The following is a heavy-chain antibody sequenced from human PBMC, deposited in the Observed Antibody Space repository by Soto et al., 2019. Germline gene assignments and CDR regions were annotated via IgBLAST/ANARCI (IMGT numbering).Heavy chain of an antibody. CDR3: ARDPLQYYDFWSGHTAYGMDV. Sequence: PSETLSLTCAVYGGSGGSFSGYYWSWIRQPPGKGLEWIGEINHSGSTNYNPSLKSRVTISVDTSKNQFSLKLSSVTAADTAVYYCARDPLQYYDFWSGHTAYGMDVWGQGTTVTVSS. J-gene: IGHJ6*02. CDR2: INHSGST. D-gene: IGHD3-3*01. V-gene: IGHV4-34*01. CDR1: GGSGGSFSGYY.